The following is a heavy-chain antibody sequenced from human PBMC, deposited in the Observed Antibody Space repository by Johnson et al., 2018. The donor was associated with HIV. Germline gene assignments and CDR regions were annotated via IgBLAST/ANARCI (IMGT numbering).Heavy chain of an antibody. CDR1: GFTFSSYA. CDR3: TTDRPRITMTRRGAFDI. Sequence: EVQLVESGGGVVQPGRSLRLSCAASGFTFSSYAMHWVRQAPGKGLEWVGRIKSKTDGGTTDYAAPVKGRFTISRDDSKNTLYLQMNSLKTEDTAVYYCTTDRPRITMTRRGAFDIWGQGTMVTVSS. D-gene: IGHD3-22*01. J-gene: IGHJ3*02. V-gene: IGHV3-15*01. CDR2: IKSKTDGGTT.